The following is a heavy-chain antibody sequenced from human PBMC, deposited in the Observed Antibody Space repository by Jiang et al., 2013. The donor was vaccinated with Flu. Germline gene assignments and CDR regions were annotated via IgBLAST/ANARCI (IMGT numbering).Heavy chain of an antibody. J-gene: IGHJ4*02. CDR1: GFAFSNQA. V-gene: IGHV3-23*01. Sequence: VQLLESGGVLVQPGGSLRLSCAASGFAFSNQAMMWVRQAPGKGLEWVSSIAADGSSIYHADSVKGRFTISRDNSKNTLFLQMDSLRAEDTAIYYCARDRLSDWGQGTLVTVSS. CDR2: IAADGSSI. CDR3: ARDRLSD.